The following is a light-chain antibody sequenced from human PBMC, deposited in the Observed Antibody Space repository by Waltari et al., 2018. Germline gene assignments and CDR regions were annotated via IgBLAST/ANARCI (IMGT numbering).Light chain of an antibody. CDR2: AEN. Sequence: DIQMTQSPSSLSASVGDRITITGRASQSIDFYLHWYRQRPGKAPELLINAENILQSGVPSMFRGSGSGTEFTLTISSLQTEDFAIYYCQQSYSSPWTFGPGTKVEIK. CDR3: QQSYSSPWT. J-gene: IGKJ1*01. V-gene: IGKV1-39*01. CDR1: QSIDFY.